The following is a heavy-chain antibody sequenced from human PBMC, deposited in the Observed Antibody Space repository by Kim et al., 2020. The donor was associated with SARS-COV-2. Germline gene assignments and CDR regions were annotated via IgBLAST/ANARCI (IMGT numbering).Heavy chain of an antibody. V-gene: IGHV1-24*01. J-gene: IGHJ6*02. D-gene: IGHD3-22*01. CDR2: FDPEDGET. Sequence: ASVKVSCKVSGYTLTELSMHWVRQAPGKGLEWMGGFDPEDGETIYAQKFQGRVTMTEDTSTDTAYMELSSLRSEDTAVYYCATAPANYYESSGYSYYYYYGMDVWGQGPTVTLSS. CDR1: GYTLTELS. CDR3: ATAPANYYESSGYSYYYYYGMDV.